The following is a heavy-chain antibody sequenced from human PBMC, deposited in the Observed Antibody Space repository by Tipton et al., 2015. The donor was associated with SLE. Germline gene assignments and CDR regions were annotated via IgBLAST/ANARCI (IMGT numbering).Heavy chain of an antibody. J-gene: IGHJ4*02. Sequence: TLSLTCTVSGFSIRSGYYWGWIRQPPGKGLEWIGSIYHSGSTYYNPSLKSRVTISVDTSKNQFSLKLSSVTAADTAVYYCARGRVDTALGYFDYWGQGTLVTVSS. CDR2: IYHSGST. CDR3: ARGRVDTALGYFDY. CDR1: GFSIRSGYY. V-gene: IGHV4-38-2*02. D-gene: IGHD5-18*01.